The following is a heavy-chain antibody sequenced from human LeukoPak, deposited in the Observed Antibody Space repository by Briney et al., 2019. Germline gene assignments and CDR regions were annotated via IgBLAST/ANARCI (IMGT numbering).Heavy chain of an antibody. D-gene: IGHD6-6*01. CDR1: GFTFARYS. CDR2: ISSSSQYV. CDR3: VRGTYRSSSPSIGMPYYFDS. Sequence: GGSPRLSCAASGFTFARYSVNWVRQAPGKGLEWVSSISSSSQYVFYADSMKGRFTISRDNAKNSLYLQINSLRVEDTAMYYCVRGTYRSSSPSIGMPYYFDSWGQGTLVTVSS. V-gene: IGHV3-21*01. J-gene: IGHJ4*02.